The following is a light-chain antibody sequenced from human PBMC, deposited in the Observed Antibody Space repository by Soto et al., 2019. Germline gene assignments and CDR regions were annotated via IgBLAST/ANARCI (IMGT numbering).Light chain of an antibody. CDR2: DAS. CDR3: QQYNGHSTWS. V-gene: IGKV1-5*01. J-gene: IGKJ1*01. CDR1: QSVTKW. Sequence: DIQMTQSPSTLSASVGDRVTITCRASQSVTKWVAWYQQRPGQAPKVLIWDASSLQRGVPSRFSGSGYGTEFTLTISSLQPDDFATYYCQQYNGHSTWSFGQGTTV.